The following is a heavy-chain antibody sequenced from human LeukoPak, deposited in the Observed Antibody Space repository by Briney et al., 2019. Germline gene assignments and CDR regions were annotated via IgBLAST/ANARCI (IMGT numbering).Heavy chain of an antibody. CDR3: ARGRQDSSGWYMDWFDP. CDR2: IYYSGST. V-gene: IGHV4-59*01. J-gene: IGHJ5*02. D-gene: IGHD6-19*01. Sequence: SETLSLTCTVSGGSISSYYWSWIRQPPGKGLEWIGYIYYSGSTNYNPSLKSRVTISVATSKNQFSLKLSSVTAADTAVYYCARGRQDSSGWYMDWFDPWGQGTLVTVSS. CDR1: GGSISSYY.